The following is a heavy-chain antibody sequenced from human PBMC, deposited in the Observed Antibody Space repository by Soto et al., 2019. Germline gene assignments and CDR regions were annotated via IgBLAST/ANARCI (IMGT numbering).Heavy chain of an antibody. CDR2: ISSDGSSA. J-gene: IGHJ6*02. CDR3: ARGFNGMDV. Sequence: GGSLRLSCAASGFTFSSYWMHWVRQAPGKGLVWVSRISSDGSSAGYADSVKGRITVSRDNAKNTLYLQMYSLRAEDTAVYYCARGFNGMDVWGQGTTVTVSS. V-gene: IGHV3-74*01. CDR1: GFTFSSYW.